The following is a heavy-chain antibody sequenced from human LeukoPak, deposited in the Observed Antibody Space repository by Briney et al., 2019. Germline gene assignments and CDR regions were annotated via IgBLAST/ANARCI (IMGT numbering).Heavy chain of an antibody. CDR2: ISSSSSTI. V-gene: IGHV3-48*01. D-gene: IGHD5-12*01. CDR1: GFTFSSYS. CDR3: ARGRRYSGYVTDY. Sequence: GGSLRLSCAASGFTFSSYSMNWVRQAPGKGLEWVSYISSSSSTIYYADSVKGRFTISRDNAKNSLYLQMNSLRAEDTAVYYCARGRRYSGYVTDYWGQGTLVTVPS. J-gene: IGHJ4*02.